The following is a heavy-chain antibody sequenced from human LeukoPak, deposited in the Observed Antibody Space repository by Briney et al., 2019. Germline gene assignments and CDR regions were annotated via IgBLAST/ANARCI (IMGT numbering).Heavy chain of an antibody. V-gene: IGHV1-69*13. CDR3: ARAHPSAFYDVREYYYYMDV. Sequence: SVKVSCKASGGTFSSYAISWVRQAPGQGLEWMGVIIPIFGTANYAQKFQGRVTITADESTSTAYMELSSLRSEDTAVYYCARAHPSAFYDVREYYYYMDVWGKGTTVTVSS. J-gene: IGHJ6*03. D-gene: IGHD2/OR15-2a*01. CDR1: GGTFSSYA. CDR2: IIPIFGTA.